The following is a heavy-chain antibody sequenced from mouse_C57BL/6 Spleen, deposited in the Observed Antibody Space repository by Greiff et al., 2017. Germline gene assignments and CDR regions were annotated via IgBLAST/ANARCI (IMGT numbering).Heavy chain of an antibody. V-gene: IGHV1-42*01. CDR1: GYSFTGYY. Sequence: VQLQQSGPELVKPGASVKISCKASGYSFTGYYMNWVKQSPEKSLEWIGEINPSTGGTTYNQKFKAKATLTVDKSSSTAYMQLKSRTSEDSAVYYCAREGDRYFDVWGTGTTVTVSS. CDR3: AREGDRYFDV. J-gene: IGHJ1*03. D-gene: IGHD3-3*01. CDR2: INPSTGGT.